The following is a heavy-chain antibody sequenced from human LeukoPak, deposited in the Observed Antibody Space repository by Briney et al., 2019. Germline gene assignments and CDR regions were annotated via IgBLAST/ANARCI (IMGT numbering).Heavy chain of an antibody. CDR2: ISYDGSNK. D-gene: IGHD1-26*01. CDR1: GFTFSSYA. Sequence: GGSLRLSCAASGFTFSSYAMHWVRQAPGKGLEWVAVISYDGSNKYYADSVKGRFTISRDNSKNTLYLQMNSLRAEDTAVYYCARGEDSGSYWGQGTLVTVSS. CDR3: ARGEDSGSY. V-gene: IGHV3-30-3*01. J-gene: IGHJ4*02.